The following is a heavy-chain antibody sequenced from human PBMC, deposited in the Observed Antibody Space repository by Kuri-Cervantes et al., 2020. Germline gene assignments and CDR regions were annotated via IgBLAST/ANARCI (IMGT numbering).Heavy chain of an antibody. D-gene: IGHD3-16*01. J-gene: IGHJ3*02. CDR2: IYYSGST. CDR3: ARVRSLPWGGDAFDI. V-gene: IGHV4-39*07. CDR1: GGSISSSSYY. Sequence: ESLKISCTVSGGSISSSSYYWGWIRQPPGKGLEWIGSIYYSGSTNYNPSLKSRVTISVDTSKNQFSLKLSSVTAADTAVYYCARVRSLPWGGDAFDIWGQGTMVTVSS.